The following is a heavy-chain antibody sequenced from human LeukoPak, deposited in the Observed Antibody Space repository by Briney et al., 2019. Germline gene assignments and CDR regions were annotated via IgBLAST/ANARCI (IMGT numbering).Heavy chain of an antibody. J-gene: IGHJ4*02. CDR3: ATSQGYGDYPYYFDY. CDR2: IYPGDSDT. Sequence: GESLKITCKGSGYSFANYWIGWVRQMPRKGLEWMGIIYPGDSDTTYSPSFQGQVTISADKSISTAYLQWSSLKASDTAMYYCATSQGYGDYPYYFDYWGQGTLVTVSS. V-gene: IGHV5-51*01. D-gene: IGHD4-17*01. CDR1: GYSFANYW.